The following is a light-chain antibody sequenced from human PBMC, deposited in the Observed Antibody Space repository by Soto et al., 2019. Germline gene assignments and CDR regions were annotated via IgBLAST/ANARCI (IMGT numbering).Light chain of an antibody. Sequence: IQLPQTPSPLSASVGDEVTITCRASQTISRWLAWYQQKPGRAPKLLIYDASTLESGVPSRFSGSGSETEFTLTISRLQPDDFATYFCHSRAFGQGTRLEIK. V-gene: IGKV1-5*01. J-gene: IGKJ5*01. CDR1: QTISRW. CDR3: HSRA. CDR2: DAS.